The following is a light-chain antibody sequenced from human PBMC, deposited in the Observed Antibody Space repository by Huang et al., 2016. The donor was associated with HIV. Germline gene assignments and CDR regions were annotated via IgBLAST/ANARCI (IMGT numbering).Light chain of an antibody. J-gene: IGKJ2*01. Sequence: EIVMTQSPATLSVSPGERATLSCRASQSVSSYLSWYQQKPGQAPRRLIYGASTRATGSPARFSGSGSGTEFTLTISSLQSEDFAVYFCQQYNNKWYTFGQGTKLEMK. CDR3: QQYNNKWYT. V-gene: IGKV3-15*01. CDR2: GAS. CDR1: QSVSSY.